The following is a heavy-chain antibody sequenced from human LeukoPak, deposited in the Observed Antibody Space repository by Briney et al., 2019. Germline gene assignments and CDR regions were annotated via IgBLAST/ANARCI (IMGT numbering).Heavy chain of an antibody. CDR2: IKQDGSEK. CDR3: ARGSLSRED. J-gene: IGHJ4*02. Sequence: PGGSLRLSCAASGFTLRSYWMNWVRQAPGKGPEWVANIKQDGSEKNYVDSVKGRFTIARDNAKNSLYLQMNSLRAEDTALYYCARGSLSREDWGQGTLVTVSS. V-gene: IGHV3-7*01. D-gene: IGHD6-13*01. CDR1: GFTLRSYW.